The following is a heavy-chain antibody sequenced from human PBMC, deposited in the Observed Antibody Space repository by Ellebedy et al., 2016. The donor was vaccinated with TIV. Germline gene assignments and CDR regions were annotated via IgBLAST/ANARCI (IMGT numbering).Heavy chain of an antibody. V-gene: IGHV3-53*01. J-gene: IGHJ4*02. CDR2: IYSGGST. D-gene: IGHD3-3*01. Sequence: GESLKISCAASGFTFSDYYMSWIRQAPGKGLEWVSVIYSGGSTYYADSVKGRFTISRDNSKNTLYLQMNSLRAEDTAVYYCARQQWSLGVIDYWGQGTLVTVSS. CDR3: ARQQWSLGVIDY. CDR1: GFTFSDYY.